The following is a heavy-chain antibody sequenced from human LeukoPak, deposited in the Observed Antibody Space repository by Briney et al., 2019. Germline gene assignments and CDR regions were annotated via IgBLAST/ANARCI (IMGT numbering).Heavy chain of an antibody. D-gene: IGHD3-9*01. CDR2: IYYSGST. CDR3: ARESMGQSSYYDILTGYYPTMDY. CDR1: GGSISGYY. V-gene: IGHV4-59*12. J-gene: IGHJ4*02. Sequence: SETLSLTCTVSGGSISGYYWSWIRQPPGKGLEWIGYIYYSGSTNYNPSLKSRVTISVDTSKNQFSLKLSSVTAADTAVYYCARESMGQSSYYDILTGYYPTMDYWGQGTLVTVSS.